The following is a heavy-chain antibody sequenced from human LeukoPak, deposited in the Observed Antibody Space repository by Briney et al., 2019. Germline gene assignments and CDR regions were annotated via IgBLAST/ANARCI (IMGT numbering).Heavy chain of an antibody. Sequence: SETLSLTCTVSGGSISSSSYYWGWIRQPPGKGLEWIGSIYYSGSTYYNPSLKSRVTISVDTSKNQFSLKLSSVTAADTAVYYCARDRLRGGNPREYWGQGTLVTVSS. CDR3: ARDRLRGGNPREY. CDR2: IYYSGST. D-gene: IGHD4-23*01. J-gene: IGHJ4*02. CDR1: GGSISSSSYY. V-gene: IGHV4-39*07.